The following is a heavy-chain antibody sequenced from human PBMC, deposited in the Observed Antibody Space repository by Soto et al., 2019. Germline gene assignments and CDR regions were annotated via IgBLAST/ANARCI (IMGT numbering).Heavy chain of an antibody. CDR1: GFTFSSYA. Sequence: VQLVESGGGLMQPGGSLRLSCAASGFTFSSYAMHWVRQAPGKGLEWVAVISYDGSNKYYADSVKGRFTISRDNSKNTLYLQMNSLRAEDTAVYYCARDRGCSGGSCYSSYYGMDVWGQGTTVTVSS. CDR2: ISYDGSNK. V-gene: IGHV3-30-3*01. CDR3: ARDRGCSGGSCYSSYYGMDV. D-gene: IGHD2-15*01. J-gene: IGHJ6*02.